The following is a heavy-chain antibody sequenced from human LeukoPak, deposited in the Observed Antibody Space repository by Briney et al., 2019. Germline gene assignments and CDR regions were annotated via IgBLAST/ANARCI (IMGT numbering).Heavy chain of an antibody. J-gene: IGHJ4*02. CDR2: INPTGSGK. CDR1: GFDFRGSY. V-gene: IGHV3-7*03. CDR3: TTDTWYSAGH. Sequence: GGSLRLSCLTSGFDFRGSYMSWVRQTPGKRLEYVANINPTGSGKFYVDSVRGRFTIYRDNTRDSLYLQMNSLRAEDTAVYYCTTDTWYSAGHWGQGTLVTVSS. D-gene: IGHD2-15*01.